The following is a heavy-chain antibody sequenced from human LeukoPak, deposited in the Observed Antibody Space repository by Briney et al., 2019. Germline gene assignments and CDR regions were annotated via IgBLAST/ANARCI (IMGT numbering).Heavy chain of an antibody. CDR3: ARGETYGSGSYWDFDY. V-gene: IGHV1-69*05. D-gene: IGHD3-10*01. Sequence: ASVKVSCKASGGTFRSYGINWVRQAPGQGLEWMGGIIPIFGTTNYAQKFQGRVTMTTDTSTSTAYMELRSLRSDDTAVYYCARGETYGSGSYWDFDYWGQGTLVTVSS. J-gene: IGHJ4*02. CDR2: IIPIFGTT. CDR1: GGTFRSYG.